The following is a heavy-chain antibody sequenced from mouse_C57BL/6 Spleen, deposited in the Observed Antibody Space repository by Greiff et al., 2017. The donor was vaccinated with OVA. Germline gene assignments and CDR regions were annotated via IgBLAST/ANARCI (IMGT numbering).Heavy chain of an antibody. J-gene: IGHJ1*03. D-gene: IGHD2-5*01. CDR1: GFTFSDAW. CDR3: TSYSNFYWYFDV. V-gene: IGHV6-6*01. Sequence: EVKLVESGGGLVQPGGSMKLSCAASGFTFSDAWMDWVRQSPEKGLEWVAEIRNKANNHATYYAESVKGRFTISRDDSKSSVYLQMNSLRAEDTGIYYCTSYSNFYWYFDVWGTGTTVTVSS. CDR2: IRNKANNHAT.